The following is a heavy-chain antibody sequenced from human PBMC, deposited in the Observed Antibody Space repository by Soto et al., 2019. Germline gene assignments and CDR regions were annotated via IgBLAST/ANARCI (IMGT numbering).Heavy chain of an antibody. J-gene: IGHJ5*02. Sequence: PGWSLRLSCAASGFTFSSYEMNLVRQAPGKGLEWVSCISSSGSTIYYADSVKGRFTISRDNAKNSLYLQMNSLRAEDTAVYYCARCIAVAGLDWFDLWGQGTLVTVSS. D-gene: IGHD6-19*01. V-gene: IGHV3-48*03. CDR3: ARCIAVAGLDWFDL. CDR2: ISSSGSTI. CDR1: GFTFSSYE.